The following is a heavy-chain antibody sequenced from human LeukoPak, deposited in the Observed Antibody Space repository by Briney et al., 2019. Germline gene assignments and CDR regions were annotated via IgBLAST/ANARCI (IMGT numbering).Heavy chain of an antibody. CDR3: ARDLGGWYFDL. Sequence: GGSLRLSCAASGFSFSNYEMNWVRQAPGKGLEWVSHISSSGTTIDYGDSVRGRVTISRDNAKNSLYLQINSLRADDTASYYCARDLGGWYFDLWGRGTLVIVSS. J-gene: IGHJ2*01. D-gene: IGHD7-27*01. CDR1: GFSFSNYE. V-gene: IGHV3-48*03. CDR2: ISSSGTTI.